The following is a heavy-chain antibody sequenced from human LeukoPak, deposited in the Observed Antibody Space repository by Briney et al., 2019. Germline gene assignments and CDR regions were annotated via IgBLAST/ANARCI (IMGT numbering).Heavy chain of an antibody. CDR3: ARDRSDYYDSSGYYRGELDY. Sequence: PGGSLRLXCAASGFTFSSYSMNWVRQAPGKGLEWVSSISSSSSYIFYADSVKGRFTISRDNAKNSLYLQMNSLRAEDTAVYYCARDRSDYYDSSGYYRGELDYWGQGTLVTVSS. CDR1: GFTFSSYS. V-gene: IGHV3-21*01. D-gene: IGHD3-22*01. CDR2: ISSSSSYI. J-gene: IGHJ4*02.